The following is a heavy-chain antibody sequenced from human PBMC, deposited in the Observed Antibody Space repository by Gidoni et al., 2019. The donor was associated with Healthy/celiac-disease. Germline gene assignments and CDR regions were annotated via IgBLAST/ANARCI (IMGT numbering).Heavy chain of an antibody. CDR1: GFSLSTSGMC. CDR2: IDWDDDK. J-gene: IGHJ6*02. Sequence: QVTLRESGPALVKPTQTLTLTCTFYGFSLSTSGMCVSWIRQPPGKALEWLALIDWDDDKAYRTSLKTRLTISKDTSKNQVVLTMTNMDPGDTATYYCARISGHYYDSSGYSPYYYYYGMDVWGQGTTVTVSS. V-gene: IGHV2-70*01. CDR3: ARISGHYYDSSGYSPYYYYYGMDV. D-gene: IGHD3-22*01.